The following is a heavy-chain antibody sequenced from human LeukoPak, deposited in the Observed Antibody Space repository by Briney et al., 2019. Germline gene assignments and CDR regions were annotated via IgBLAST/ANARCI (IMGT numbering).Heavy chain of an antibody. Sequence: PSETLSLTCTVSGGSISSGGYYWSWIRQHPGKGLEWIGYIYYSGSTYYNPSLKSRVTISVDTSKNQFSLELSSVTAADTAVYYCARAGYGDYGEGLLDYWGQGTLVTVSS. J-gene: IGHJ4*02. D-gene: IGHD4-17*01. V-gene: IGHV4-31*03. CDR2: IYYSGST. CDR3: ARAGYGDYGEGLLDY. CDR1: GGSISSGGYY.